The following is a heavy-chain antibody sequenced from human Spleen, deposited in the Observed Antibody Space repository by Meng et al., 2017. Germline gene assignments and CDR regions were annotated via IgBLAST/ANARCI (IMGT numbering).Heavy chain of an antibody. CDR1: GFTFRSYG. CDR2: ISGSGGTT. Sequence: GESLKISCVASGFTFRSYGMRWVRQAPGKGLEWVSSISGSGGTTIYADSVEGRFTVPRDNSKNTLYLQMNSLRAEDTAVYYCAKKGQIAGAAPWDYWGQGTLVTVSS. D-gene: IGHD6-19*01. J-gene: IGHJ4*02. CDR3: AKKGQIAGAAPWDY. V-gene: IGHV3-23*01.